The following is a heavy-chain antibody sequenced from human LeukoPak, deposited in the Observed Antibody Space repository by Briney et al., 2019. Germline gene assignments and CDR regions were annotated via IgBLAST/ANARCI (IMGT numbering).Heavy chain of an antibody. V-gene: IGHV1-2*02. CDR3: ARSGGGGSWYDLDY. J-gene: IGHJ4*02. D-gene: IGHD6-13*01. Sequence: ASVKVSCKASGYTFTGYYIHWVRQAPGQGLEWMGLINPNSGGSNYVQQFQGRVSLNRDLSITTAYMELSSLRFDDTAVYYCARSGGGGSWYDLDYWGQGALVTVS. CDR2: INPNSGGS. CDR1: GYTFTGYY.